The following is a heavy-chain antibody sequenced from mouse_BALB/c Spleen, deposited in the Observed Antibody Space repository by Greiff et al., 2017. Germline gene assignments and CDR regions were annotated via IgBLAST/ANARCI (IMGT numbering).Heavy chain of an antibody. J-gene: IGHJ1*01. CDR3: VRHERYWWYFDV. D-gene: IGHD2-14*01. Sequence: EVKLMESGGGLVQPKGSLKLSCAASGFTFNTYAMNWVRQAPGKGLEWVARIRSKSNNYATYYADSVKDRFTISRDDSQSMLYLQMNNLKTEDTAMYYCVRHERYWWYFDVWGAGTTVTVSS. V-gene: IGHV10-1*02. CDR1: GFTFNTYA. CDR2: IRSKSNNYAT.